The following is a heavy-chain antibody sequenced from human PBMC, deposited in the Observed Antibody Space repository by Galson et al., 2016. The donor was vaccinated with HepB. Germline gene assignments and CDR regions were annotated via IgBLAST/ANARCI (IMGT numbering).Heavy chain of an antibody. CDR3: ARANYDVVSGHPQGYDY. Sequence: QSGAEVKKPGESLTISCKGSGYNFSNYWINWVRQMPGKGLEWMGIIYPDDSDARYSPSFQGQVTFSGDRSIDTAYLQWSSLKASDSAMYFCARANYDVVSGHPQGYDYWGQGTLVTVSS. D-gene: IGHD3-10*02. V-gene: IGHV5-51*01. CDR2: IYPDDSDA. CDR1: GYNFSNYW. J-gene: IGHJ4*02.